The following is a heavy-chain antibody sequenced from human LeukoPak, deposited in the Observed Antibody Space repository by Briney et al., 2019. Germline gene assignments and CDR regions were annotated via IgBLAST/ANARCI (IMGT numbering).Heavy chain of an antibody. V-gene: IGHV3-7*01. D-gene: IGHD2-2*01. Sequence: GGSLRLSCAASGFTFSSYGMHWVRQAPGKGLEWVANIKQDGSEKYYVDSVKGRFTISRDNAKNSLYLQMNSLRAEDTAVYYCARGGAHIVVVPGGYWGQGTLVTVSS. CDR1: GFTFSSYG. CDR3: ARGGAHIVVVPGGY. J-gene: IGHJ4*02. CDR2: IKQDGSEK.